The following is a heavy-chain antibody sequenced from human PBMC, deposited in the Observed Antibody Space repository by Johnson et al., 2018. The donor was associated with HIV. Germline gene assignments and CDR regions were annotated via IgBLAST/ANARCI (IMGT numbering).Heavy chain of an antibody. CDR2: TNWNGGST. CDR3: ARGSSGSFDL. D-gene: IGHD6-6*01. CDR1: GFTFDDYA. Sequence: VQLVESGGGLVQPGRSLKLSCAASGFTFDDYAMSWVRQAPGKGLEWVSGTNWNGGSTGYADSVKGRFTISRDNAKNALFLQMSGLRAEDTALYYCARGSSGSFDLWGRGTMVTVSS. V-gene: IGHV3-20*04. J-gene: IGHJ3*01.